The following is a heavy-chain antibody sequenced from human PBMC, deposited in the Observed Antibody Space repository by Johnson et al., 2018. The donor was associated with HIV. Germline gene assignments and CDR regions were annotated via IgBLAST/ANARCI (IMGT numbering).Heavy chain of an antibody. CDR1: GFTFSSYG. J-gene: IGHJ3*02. V-gene: IGHV3-30*02. D-gene: IGHD6-6*01. CDR2: IRYDGSNK. CDR3: AREGGPSSDAFDI. Sequence: QVQLVESGGGVVQPGGSLRLSCAASGFTFSSYGMHWVRQAPGKGLEWVAFIRYDGSNKYYADSVKGRFTISRDNSKNTLYLQMNSLRAEDTAVYYCAREGGPSSDAFDIWGQGTMVTVSS.